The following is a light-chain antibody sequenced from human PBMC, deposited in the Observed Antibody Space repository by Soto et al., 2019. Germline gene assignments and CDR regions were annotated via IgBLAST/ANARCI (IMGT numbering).Light chain of an antibody. V-gene: IGKV3-15*01. Sequence: EIVMTQSPATLSVSPGERATLSCRASQSVSSNLAWYQQKPGQAPRLLIYGASTRATGIPARFSGSGSGTESTPTISSLQSEDFAVYYCQQYNNWLPYTFGQGTKLEIK. CDR1: QSVSSN. J-gene: IGKJ2*01. CDR2: GAS. CDR3: QQYNNWLPYT.